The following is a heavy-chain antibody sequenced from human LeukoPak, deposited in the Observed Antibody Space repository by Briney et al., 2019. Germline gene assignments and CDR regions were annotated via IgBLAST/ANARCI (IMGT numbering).Heavy chain of an antibody. CDR2: INSDGSAR. CDR3: ARENFEQRLYAPFDL. CDR1: GLTSRRYW. D-gene: IGHD2-8*01. Sequence: PGGSLGLSCVASGLTSRRYWIHWLRQDPGKGLVWVSRINSDGSARSYADSVRGRFTISRDSAENSVYLQMNSLRSEDTAFYYCARENFEQRLYAPFDLWGQGTLVTVSS. V-gene: IGHV3-74*01. J-gene: IGHJ4*02.